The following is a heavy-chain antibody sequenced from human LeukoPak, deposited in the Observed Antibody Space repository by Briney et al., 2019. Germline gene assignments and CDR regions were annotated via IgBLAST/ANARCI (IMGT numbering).Heavy chain of an antibody. D-gene: IGHD5-18*01. CDR2: IKEDGTNK. CDR1: GFSFSGYW. J-gene: IGHJ4*02. Sequence: GGSLRLSCAASGFSFSGYWMTWVRQAPGKGLEWVANIKEDGTNKNYVDSVKGRFTISRDNAKDSLYLQMNSLRAEDTAVYYCAKDPDTAMVTLYYFDYWGQGTLVTVSS. CDR3: AKDPDTAMVTLYYFDY. V-gene: IGHV3-7*01.